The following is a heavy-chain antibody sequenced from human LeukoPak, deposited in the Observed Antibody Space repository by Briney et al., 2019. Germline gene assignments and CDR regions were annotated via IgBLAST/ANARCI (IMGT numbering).Heavy chain of an antibody. V-gene: IGHV3-30*18. CDR1: GFTFSSYG. CDR2: ISYDGSNK. D-gene: IGHD3-16*01. J-gene: IGHJ4*02. CDR3: ANWAPFDY. Sequence: QPGRSLRLSCAASGFTFSSYGMHWVRQAPGKGLEWVAVISYDGSNKYYADSVKGRFTISRDNSKNTLYLQMNSLRAEDTAVYYCANWAPFDYWGQGTLVTVSS.